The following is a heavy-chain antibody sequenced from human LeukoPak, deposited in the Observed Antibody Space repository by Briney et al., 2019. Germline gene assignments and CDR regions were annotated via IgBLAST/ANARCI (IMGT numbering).Heavy chain of an antibody. Sequence: SETLSLTCAVYGVSFSGYYWSWIRQPPGKGLEWIGEINHSGSTNYNPSLKSRVTISVDTSKNQFSLKLSSVTAADTAVYYCARGVAHWGQGTLVTVSS. CDR2: INHSGST. J-gene: IGHJ4*02. CDR3: ARGVAH. CDR1: GVSFSGYY. V-gene: IGHV4-34*01. D-gene: IGHD5-12*01.